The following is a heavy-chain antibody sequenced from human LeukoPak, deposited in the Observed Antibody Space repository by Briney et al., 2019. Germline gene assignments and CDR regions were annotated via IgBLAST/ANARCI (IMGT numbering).Heavy chain of an antibody. Sequence: GGSLRLSCTAPGFTFGDYAMSWVRQAPGKGLEWLSYIRSSDSTTYYADSVKGRFTISRDNAKNSLYLQMDSLRVEDTAVYYCAKRADSSAHSFDYWGQGTLVTVSS. V-gene: IGHV3-48*03. CDR2: IRSSDSTT. CDR1: GFTFGDYA. CDR3: AKRADSSAHSFDY. D-gene: IGHD3-22*01. J-gene: IGHJ4*02.